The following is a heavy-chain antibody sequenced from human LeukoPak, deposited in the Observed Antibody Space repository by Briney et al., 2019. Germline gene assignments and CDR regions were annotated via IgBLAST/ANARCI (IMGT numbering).Heavy chain of an antibody. CDR1: GGSISSYY. CDR2: IYYSGST. Sequence: SETLSLTCTVSGGSISSYYWSWIRQPPGKGLEWIGYIYYSGSTNYNPSLKSRVTISVDTSKNQFSLKLSSVTAADTAVYYCAGGPEGSFGDYYFDYWGQGTLVTVSS. D-gene: IGHD3-10*01. CDR3: AGGPEGSFGDYYFDY. J-gene: IGHJ4*02. V-gene: IGHV4-59*01.